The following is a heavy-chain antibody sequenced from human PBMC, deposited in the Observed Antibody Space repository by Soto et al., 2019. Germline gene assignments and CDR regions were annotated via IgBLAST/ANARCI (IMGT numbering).Heavy chain of an antibody. J-gene: IGHJ6*03. CDR3: AKAAIWGGGRYYYYYMDV. CDR1: GFIFSGYG. CDR2: INAGGSTT. D-gene: IGHD2-15*01. V-gene: IGHV3-23*03. Sequence: EVQLLESGGGLVQPGGSLRLSCAASGFIFSGYGMTWVRQAPGKGLEWASIINAGGSTTHYADSVKGRFTISRDDSKNTLYLQMNSLRGDDTAVYYGAKAAIWGGGRYYYYYMDVWGKGTTVTVSS.